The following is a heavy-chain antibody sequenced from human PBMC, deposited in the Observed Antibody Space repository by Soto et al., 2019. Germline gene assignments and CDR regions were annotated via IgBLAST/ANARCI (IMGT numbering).Heavy chain of an antibody. CDR1: GFIFSSYA. CDR2: ISYDGNNK. J-gene: IGHJ5*02. D-gene: IGHD3-22*01. Sequence: QVQLVESGGGVVQPGRSLRLSCAASGFIFSSYAMHWVRQAPGKGLEWVAVISYDGNNKYYADSVKGRFTISRDNSKNTLYLQMNSLRAEDTAVYYCAKPAYDSSGYPNWFDPWGQGTLVTVSS. CDR3: AKPAYDSSGYPNWFDP. V-gene: IGHV3-30-3*02.